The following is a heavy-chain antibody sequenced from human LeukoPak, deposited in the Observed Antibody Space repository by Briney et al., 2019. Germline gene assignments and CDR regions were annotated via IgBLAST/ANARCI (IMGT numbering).Heavy chain of an antibody. Sequence: PGGSLRLSCAAAGLTFSSYAMSWVRQAPGKGLECVSAITASGGNTYYADSVKGRFTISRDNSKNTLYLQVNSLRAEDTAVYYCAKGNGYSYGRYYFDYWGQGTLVTVSS. J-gene: IGHJ4*02. D-gene: IGHD5-18*01. V-gene: IGHV3-23*01. CDR1: GLTFSSYA. CDR2: ITASGGNT. CDR3: AKGNGYSYGRYYFDY.